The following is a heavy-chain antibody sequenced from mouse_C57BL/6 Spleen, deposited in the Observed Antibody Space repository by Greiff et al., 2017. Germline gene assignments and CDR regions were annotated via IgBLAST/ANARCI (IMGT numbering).Heavy chain of an antibody. J-gene: IGHJ4*01. D-gene: IGHD2-4*01. CDR3: ARHGYYDYDGLYAMDY. CDR2: ISNGGGST. CDR1: GFTFSDYY. V-gene: IGHV5-12*01. Sequence: EVMLVESGGGLVQPGGSLKLSCAASGFTFSDYYMYWVRQTPEKRLEWVAYISNGGGSTYYPDTVKGRYTIARDNAKNTLYLQMRRLKSEDTAMYDCARHGYYDYDGLYAMDYWGQGTSVTVSS.